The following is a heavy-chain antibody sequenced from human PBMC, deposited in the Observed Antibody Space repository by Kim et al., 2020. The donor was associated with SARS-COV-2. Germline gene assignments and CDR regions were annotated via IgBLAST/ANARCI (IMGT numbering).Heavy chain of an antibody. CDR3: ARSPRNYYDSSGYYPDAFDI. CDR2: IYYSGST. D-gene: IGHD3-22*01. V-gene: IGHV4-59*01. J-gene: IGHJ3*02. CDR1: GGSISSYY. Sequence: SETLSLTCTVSGGSISSYYWSWIRQPPGKGLEWIGYIYYSGSTNYNPSLKSRVTISVDTSKNQFSLKLSSVTAADTAVYYCARSPRNYYDSSGYYPDAFDIWGQGTMVTVSS.